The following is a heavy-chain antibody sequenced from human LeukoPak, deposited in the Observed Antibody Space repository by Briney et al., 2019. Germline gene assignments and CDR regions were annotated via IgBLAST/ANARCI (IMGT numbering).Heavy chain of an antibody. CDR2: IYYSGST. D-gene: IGHD3-10*01. CDR3: ARTSRHFYGSGSNLTPWPADMDV. V-gene: IGHV4-59*01. CDR1: GGSINSYY. Sequence: PSEPLSLTCPVSGGSINSYYWTWLRPPPGKGLEWIGYIYYSGSTHYNPSLNGRVTISMDTSKNHFSLKLSSVTAADTAIYYCARTSRHFYGSGSNLTPWPADMDVWGQGTKVTVSS. J-gene: IGHJ6*02.